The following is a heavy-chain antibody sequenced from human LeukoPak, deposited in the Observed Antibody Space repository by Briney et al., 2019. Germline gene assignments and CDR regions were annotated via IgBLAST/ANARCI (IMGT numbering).Heavy chain of an antibody. CDR3: THDSSGYAYAYDH. J-gene: IGHJ5*02. Sequence: GGSLRLSCTTSGFTFGDYALTWVRQAPGKGLEWVGFIRSKGNGGTTEYAASVKGRFAISRDDSRSIAYLQMNSLKTEDTAVNYCTHDSSGYAYAYDHWGQGTLVTVSS. CDR1: GFTFGDYA. CDR2: IRSKGNGGTT. V-gene: IGHV3-49*04. D-gene: IGHD3-22*01.